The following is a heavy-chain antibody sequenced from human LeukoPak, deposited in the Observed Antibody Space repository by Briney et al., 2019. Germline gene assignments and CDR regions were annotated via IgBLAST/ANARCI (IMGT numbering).Heavy chain of an antibody. D-gene: IGHD3-9*01. CDR1: GYTFTSYA. J-gene: IGHJ3*02. CDR2: INAGNGNT. CDR3: TRGHYDILTSWPNDAFDI. V-gene: IGHV1-3*01. Sequence: ASVKVSCKASGYTFTSYAMQWVRQAPGQRLEWMGWINAGNGNTKYSQKFQGRVTITRDTSASTAYMELSSLRSEDTAVYYCTRGHYDILTSWPNDAFDIWGQGTMVTVSS.